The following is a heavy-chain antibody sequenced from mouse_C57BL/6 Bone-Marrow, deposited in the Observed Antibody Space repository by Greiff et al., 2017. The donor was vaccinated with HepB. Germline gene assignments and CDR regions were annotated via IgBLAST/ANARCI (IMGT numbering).Heavy chain of an antibody. CDR2: ISYDGSN. V-gene: IGHV3-6*01. CDR3: AREMREGYAMDY. CDR1: SYSITSGYY. J-gene: IGHJ4*01. Sequence: ESGPGLVKPSQSLSLTCSVTSYSITSGYYWNWIRQFPGNKLEWMGYISYDGSNNYNPSLKNRISITRDTSKNQFFLKLNSVTTEDTATYYCAREMREGYAMDYWGQGTSVTVSS.